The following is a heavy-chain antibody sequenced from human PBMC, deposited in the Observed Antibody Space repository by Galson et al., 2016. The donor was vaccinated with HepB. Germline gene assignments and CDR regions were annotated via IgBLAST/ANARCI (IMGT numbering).Heavy chain of an antibody. D-gene: IGHD3-16*01. CDR2: TYYRSKWYN. CDR3: ARWHHDDHFFDY. Sequence: CAISGDSVSSHNAAWNWIRQSPSRGLEWLGRTYYRSKWYNEYPVSVRSRITISPDTSRNQFSLQLNSVTAEDTAVYYCARWHHDDHFFDYWGQGSLVTVSS. CDR1: GDSVSSHNAA. J-gene: IGHJ4*02. V-gene: IGHV6-1*01.